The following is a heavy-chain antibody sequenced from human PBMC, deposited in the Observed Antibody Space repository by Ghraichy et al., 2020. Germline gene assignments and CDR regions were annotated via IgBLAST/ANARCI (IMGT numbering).Heavy chain of an antibody. V-gene: IGHV3-74*01. CDR2: INKDGSNT. J-gene: IGHJ4*02. Sequence: GGSLRLSCAASGFTLRSYWMHWVRQAPGKGLVWVSRINKDGSNTTYADSVRGRFTTSRDNAKNTLSLQMNSLRAEDTAVYYCASTFYYGSGSSYWGQGTLVTVSS. CDR3: ASTFYYGSGSSY. D-gene: IGHD3-10*01. CDR1: GFTLRSYW.